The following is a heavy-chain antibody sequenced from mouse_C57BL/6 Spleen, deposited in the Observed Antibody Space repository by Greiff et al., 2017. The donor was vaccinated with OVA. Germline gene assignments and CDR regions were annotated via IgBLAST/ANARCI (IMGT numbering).Heavy chain of an antibody. CDR3: ARSYGYDAYYYAMDY. D-gene: IGHD2-2*01. J-gene: IGHJ4*01. V-gene: IGHV3-8*01. CDR2: ISYSGST. Sequence: VQLKQSGPGLAKPSQTLSLPCSVTGYSITSDYWNWIRKFPGNKLEYMGYISYSGSTYYNPSLKSRISITRDTSKNQYYLQLNSVTTEDTATYYCARSYGYDAYYYAMDYWGQGTSVTVSS. CDR1: GYSITSDY.